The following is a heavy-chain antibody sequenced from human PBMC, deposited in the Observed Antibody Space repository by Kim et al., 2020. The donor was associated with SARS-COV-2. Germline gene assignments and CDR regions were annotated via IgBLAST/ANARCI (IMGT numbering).Heavy chain of an antibody. J-gene: IGHJ6*02. V-gene: IGHV3-11*06. D-gene: IGHD3-10*01. Sequence: KGRFTIARDNAKNSRSLQMNSLRAEDTAVYYCARDLVVRGVIIYYYYGMDVWGQGTTVTVSS. CDR3: ARDLVVRGVIIYYYYGMDV.